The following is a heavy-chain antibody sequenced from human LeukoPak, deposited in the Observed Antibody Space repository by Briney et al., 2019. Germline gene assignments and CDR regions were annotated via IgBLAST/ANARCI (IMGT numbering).Heavy chain of an antibody. D-gene: IGHD6-19*01. Sequence: AGGSLRLSCTASGFTFGDYAMSWVRQAPGKGLEWVGFIRSKAYGGTAEYAASVKGRFTISRDDSKSIAYLQMNSLKTEDTAVYYCTRGSSSGWYLTYYFDYWGQGTLVTVSS. CDR2: IRSKAYGGTA. CDR1: GFTFGDYA. V-gene: IGHV3-49*04. J-gene: IGHJ4*02. CDR3: TRGSSSGWYLTYYFDY.